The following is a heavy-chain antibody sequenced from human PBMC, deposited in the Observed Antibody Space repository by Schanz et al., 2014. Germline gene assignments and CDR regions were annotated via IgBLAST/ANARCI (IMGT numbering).Heavy chain of an antibody. Sequence: QVQLVQSGAEVKKPGSSMKVSCKASGGTFNSYTINWVRQAPGQGLEWMGMINPSGGSTTYAQKFQGRVTMTRDTSTSTVYMELRSLRSDDTAMYYCARDRLECGAECYSVEVFEIWGQGTLVIVSS. D-gene: IGHD2-21*01. J-gene: IGHJ4*02. CDR1: GGTFNSYT. CDR2: INPSGGST. CDR3: ARDRLECGAECYSVEVFEI. V-gene: IGHV1-46*02.